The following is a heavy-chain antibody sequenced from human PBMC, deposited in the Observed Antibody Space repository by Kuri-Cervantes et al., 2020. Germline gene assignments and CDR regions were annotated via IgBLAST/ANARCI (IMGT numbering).Heavy chain of an antibody. CDR2: IYYTGST. Sequence: SETLSLTCSVSGDSIRSGAYYWSWIRQHPGKGLEWLGYIYYTGSTHYNPSFKSRLIISIDTSKNQFSLKLSSVTVADTAVYYRARETGWFDPWGQGALVTVSS. J-gene: IGHJ5*02. CDR1: GDSIRSGAYY. D-gene: IGHD1-1*01. CDR3: ARETGWFDP. V-gene: IGHV4-31*03.